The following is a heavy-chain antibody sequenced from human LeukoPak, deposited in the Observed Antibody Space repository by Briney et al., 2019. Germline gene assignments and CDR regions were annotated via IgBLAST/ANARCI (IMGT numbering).Heavy chain of an antibody. D-gene: IGHD5-24*01. J-gene: IGHJ4*02. Sequence: SETLSPTCTVSGYSITTYYWSWIRQPPGKGLEWIGYIFYSGSTDYNPSLKSRVTISVDTSKNQFSLRLDSVTAADTAVYYCARVFRRDGYFDHWGQGTLVTVSS. CDR3: ARVFRRDGYFDH. V-gene: IGHV4-59*01. CDR2: IFYSGST. CDR1: GYSITTYY.